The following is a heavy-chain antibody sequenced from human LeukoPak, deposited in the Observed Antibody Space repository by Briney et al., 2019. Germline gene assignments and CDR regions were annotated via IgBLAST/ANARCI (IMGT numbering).Heavy chain of an antibody. Sequence: PGGSLRLSCAASGFTVSSYAMSWVRQAPGKGLEWVSAISGSGGSTYYADSVKGRFTISRDNSKNTLYLQMNSLRAEDTAVYYCAKGSDSSGLYPFDYWGQGTLVTVSS. D-gene: IGHD3-22*01. V-gene: IGHV3-23*01. CDR2: ISGSGGST. CDR1: GFTVSSYA. CDR3: AKGSDSSGLYPFDY. J-gene: IGHJ4*02.